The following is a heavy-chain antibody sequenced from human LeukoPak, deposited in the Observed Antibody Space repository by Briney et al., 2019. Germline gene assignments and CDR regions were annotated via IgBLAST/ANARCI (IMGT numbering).Heavy chain of an antibody. J-gene: IGHJ4*02. CDR1: GFTFTNYA. V-gene: IGHV3-23*01. Sequence: QPGGSLRLPCAVSGFTFTNYAMSWVRQAPGKGLEWVSRISGSGSGGSTSYADSVKGRFTISRDNSKNTLYLQMNSLRAEDTAVYYCATNNIFDSWGQGTLVTVSS. CDR3: ATNNIFDS. CDR2: ISGSGSGGST. D-gene: IGHD1/OR15-1a*01.